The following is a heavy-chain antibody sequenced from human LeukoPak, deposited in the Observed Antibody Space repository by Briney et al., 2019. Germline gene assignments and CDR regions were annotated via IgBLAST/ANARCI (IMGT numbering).Heavy chain of an antibody. V-gene: IGHV4-38-2*02. J-gene: IGHJ6*03. CDR1: GCSISSGYY. CDR2: IYHSGST. D-gene: IGHD1-26*01. Sequence: SETLSLTCTVSGCSISSGYYWGWIRQPPGKGLEWIGSIYHSGSTYYNPSLKSRVTISVDTSKNQFSLKLSSVTAADTAVYYCARVSVGATTFYYYYMDVWGKGTTVTVSS. CDR3: ARVSVGATTFYYYYMDV.